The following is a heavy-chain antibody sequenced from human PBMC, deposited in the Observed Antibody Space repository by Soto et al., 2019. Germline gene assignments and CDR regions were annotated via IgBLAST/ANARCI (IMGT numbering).Heavy chain of an antibody. CDR3: ASWLEREHAYDI. V-gene: IGHV3-53*01. CDR1: GLTVRGQKY. Sequence: DVQLVASGGGLIQPGGSLRLSCAALGLTVRGQKYITWVRQAPGKGLEWVSALYDVDGTYYADSAKGRFTISRDNSNNIIYLHMNSLGPDATAVYYCASWLEREHAYDIWGLGTMVTVSS. J-gene: IGHJ3*02. CDR2: LYDVDGT. D-gene: IGHD1-1*01.